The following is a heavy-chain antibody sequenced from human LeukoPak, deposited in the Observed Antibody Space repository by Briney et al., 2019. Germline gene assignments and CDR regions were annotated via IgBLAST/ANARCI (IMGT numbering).Heavy chain of an antibody. CDR3: ARSPVVIYNYFDY. D-gene: IGHD2/OR15-2a*01. Sequence: SETLSLTCTVPGGSISSYYWSWIRQPAGQGLEWIGRIYSSGSTNYNPSFESRVTLSVDTSKNQFSLRLSSVIAADTAVYYCARSPVVIYNYFDYWGQGTLVTVSS. V-gene: IGHV4-4*07. J-gene: IGHJ4*02. CDR2: IYSSGST. CDR1: GGSISSYY.